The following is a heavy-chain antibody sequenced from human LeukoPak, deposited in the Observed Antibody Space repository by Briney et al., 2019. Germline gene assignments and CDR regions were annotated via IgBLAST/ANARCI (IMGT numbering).Heavy chain of an antibody. CDR3: AGEGTARPH. V-gene: IGHV1-69*06. CDR1: GGTFSSYA. Sequence: ASVKVPCKASGGTFSSYAISWVRQAPGQGLEWMGGIIPIFGTANYAQKFQGRVTITGDKSTSTAYMELSSLRSDDTAVYYCAGEGTARPHWGQGTLVTVSS. J-gene: IGHJ4*02. D-gene: IGHD5-18*01. CDR2: IIPIFGTA.